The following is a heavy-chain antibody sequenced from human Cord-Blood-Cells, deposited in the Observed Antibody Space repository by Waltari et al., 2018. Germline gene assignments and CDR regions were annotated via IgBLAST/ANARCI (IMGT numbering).Heavy chain of an antibody. D-gene: IGHD4-4*01. Sequence: QAQLVPSGAEVKKPGGSVNVACRDSGYSLTCYHLHYARQPTGQGLEWMRRINPNGGGTSYSRDFQRWVTMNSGTSTSTAYMELSRLISDDTAVDYLPREIEDYSNGKAPWRQGTLVTVSS. CDR2: INPNGGGT. CDR1: GYSLTCYH. J-gene: IGHJ5*02. V-gene: IGHV1-2*04. CDR3: PREIEDYSNGKAP.